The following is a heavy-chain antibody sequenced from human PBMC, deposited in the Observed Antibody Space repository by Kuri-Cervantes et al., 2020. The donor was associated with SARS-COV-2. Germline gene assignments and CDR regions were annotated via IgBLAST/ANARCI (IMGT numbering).Heavy chain of an antibody. V-gene: IGHV3-30*02. D-gene: IGHD1-26*01. Sequence: GESLKISCAASGFTFSSYGMHWVRQAPGKGLEWVAVIRYDGSNKYHADSVKGRFTITRDNSKNTLYLQMGSLRAEDTAVYYCSKDSDVPIVGANHFDYWGQGTLVTVSS. CDR3: SKDSDVPIVGANHFDY. CDR1: GFTFSSYG. J-gene: IGHJ4*02. CDR2: IRYDGSNK.